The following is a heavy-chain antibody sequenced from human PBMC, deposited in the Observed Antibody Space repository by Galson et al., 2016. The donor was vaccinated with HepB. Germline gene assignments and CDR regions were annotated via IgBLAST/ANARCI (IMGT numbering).Heavy chain of an antibody. CDR1: GGSISSSNW. J-gene: IGHJ4*02. Sequence: SETLSLTCAVSGGSISSSNWWSWVRQPPGKGLAWIGEIYHSGSTNYNPSLKSRVTISVDKSTKQFSLKLSSVTAADTAVYYCARDVGRYFDWSFDYWGQGTLVTVSS. V-gene: IGHV4-4*02. D-gene: IGHD3-9*01. CDR2: IYHSGST. CDR3: ARDVGRYFDWSFDY.